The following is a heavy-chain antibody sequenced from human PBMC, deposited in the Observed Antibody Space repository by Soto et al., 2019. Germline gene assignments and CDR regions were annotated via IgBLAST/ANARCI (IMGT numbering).Heavy chain of an antibody. CDR1: GGTFSSYA. D-gene: IGHD5-18*01. V-gene: IGHV1-69*13. CDR2: IIPIFGTA. J-gene: IGHJ4*02. Sequence: SVKVSCKASGGTFSSYAISWVRQAPGQGLEWMGGIIPIFGTANYAQKFQGRVTITADESTSTAYMELSSLRSGDTAVYYCARHGYSHGYLFDYRGQGTLVIVSS. CDR3: ARHGYSHGYLFDY.